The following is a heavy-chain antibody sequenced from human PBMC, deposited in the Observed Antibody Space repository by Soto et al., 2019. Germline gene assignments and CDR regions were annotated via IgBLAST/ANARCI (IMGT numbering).Heavy chain of an antibody. V-gene: IGHV3-23*01. Sequence: ELQLLEYGGGLVQPGGSLRLSCAASGFTFSSYVMSWVRQAPGKGLEWVSSISNSGSNRYYAESVKGRVTISRDNSNNTLYLQMNSLRAEDTALYYCARRGRTLPNYSYYMDVWGKGTTVAVSS. J-gene: IGHJ6*03. CDR3: ARRGRTLPNYSYYMDV. CDR1: GFTFSSYV. CDR2: ISNSGSNR.